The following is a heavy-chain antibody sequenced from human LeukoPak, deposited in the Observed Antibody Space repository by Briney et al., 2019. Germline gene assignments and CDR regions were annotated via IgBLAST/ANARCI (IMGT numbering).Heavy chain of an antibody. CDR1: GYSISSNNW. D-gene: IGHD1-26*01. V-gene: IGHV4-28*03. Sequence: PSETLSLTCAVSGYSISSNNWWGWMRQAPGKGLEWIGYIYYSGSTNYNPSLKSRVTMSVDTSKNQFSLKLSSVTAADTAVYYCAREPLSSGSYLTYYYYYYMDVWGKGTTVTVSS. CDR3: AREPLSSGSYLTYYYYYYMDV. CDR2: IYYSGST. J-gene: IGHJ6*03.